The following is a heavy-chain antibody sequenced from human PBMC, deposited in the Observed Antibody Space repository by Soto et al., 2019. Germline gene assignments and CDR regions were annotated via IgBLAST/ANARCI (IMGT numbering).Heavy chain of an antibody. CDR3: ARGVLH. CDR1: GGSISSGGYY. CDR2: ISYSGST. J-gene: IGHJ4*01. Sequence: QVQLQESGPGLVQPSQTLSLTCTVSGGSISSGGYYWSWIRQHPGTGLEWLGHISYSGSTYDNTSLKSRVTVVVDTSRYQFSLIVNSVTAAETAVDYCARGVLHWGQGSPVTVSS. V-gene: IGHV4-31*03.